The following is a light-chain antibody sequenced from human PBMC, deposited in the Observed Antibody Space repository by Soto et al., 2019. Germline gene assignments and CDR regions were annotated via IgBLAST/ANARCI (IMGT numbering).Light chain of an antibody. CDR3: VAWDDNLSALV. J-gene: IGLJ2*01. CDR1: SSNIGTNF. CDR2: RNN. Sequence: QSVLTQPPSASGTPGQRVTISCSGGSSNIGTNFVSWYQLLPGTAPKLLIFRNNQRPSGVPDRFSGSRSGTSAPLAISGLRSEDEADYFCVAWDDNLSALVFGGGTKLTVL. V-gene: IGLV1-47*01.